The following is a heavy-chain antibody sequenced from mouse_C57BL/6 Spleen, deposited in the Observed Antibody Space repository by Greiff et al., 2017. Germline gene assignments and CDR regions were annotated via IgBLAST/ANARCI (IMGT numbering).Heavy chain of an antibody. D-gene: IGHD2-1*01. CDR2: FYPGSGSI. CDR3: ARHEDEDYGIHWYFDV. Sequence: QVQLQQSGAELVKPGASVKLSCKASGYTFTEYTIHWVKQRSGQGLEWIGWFYPGSGSIKYNEKFKDKAPLTADKSSSTVYMELSRLTSAGSAVYFCARHEDEDYGIHWYFDVWGTGTTVTVSS. J-gene: IGHJ1*03. CDR1: GYTFTEYT. V-gene: IGHV1-62-2*01.